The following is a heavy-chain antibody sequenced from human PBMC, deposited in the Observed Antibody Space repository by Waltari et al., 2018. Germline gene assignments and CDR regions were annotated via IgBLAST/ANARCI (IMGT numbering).Heavy chain of an antibody. CDR2: MSWNGGNK. V-gene: IGHV3-9*01. D-gene: IGHD6-13*01. Sequence: EVQLVESGGGLVQPGRFLKLSCAASGFNFDDYAMHWVRQIPGKGLEWFTGMSWNGGNKGYADSVKGRFTISRDKAENSLYLQMNSLTDDDTALYYCAKDRRQQPVYWFLDLWGRGTLVAVSS. CDR3: AKDRRQQPVYWFLDL. CDR1: GFNFDDYA. J-gene: IGHJ2*01.